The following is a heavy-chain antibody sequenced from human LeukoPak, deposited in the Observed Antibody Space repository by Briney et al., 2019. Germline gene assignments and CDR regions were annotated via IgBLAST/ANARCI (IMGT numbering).Heavy chain of an antibody. D-gene: IGHD5-24*01. V-gene: IGHV4-39*01. J-gene: IGHJ6*03. Sequence: SETLSLTCTVSGVSISSSNSYWGWIRQPPGKGLEWIGSIYYSGKTYYNSSLKSRVTISIDTSRNQFSLKLSSVTAADTAVYYCARRPGGEWLQSYYYMDVWGKGTTVTISS. CDR2: IYYSGKT. CDR1: GVSISSSNSY. CDR3: ARRPGGEWLQSYYYMDV.